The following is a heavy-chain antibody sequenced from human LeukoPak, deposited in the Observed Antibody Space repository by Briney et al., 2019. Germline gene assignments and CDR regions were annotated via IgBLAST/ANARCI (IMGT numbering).Heavy chain of an antibody. J-gene: IGHJ5*02. Sequence: GXXLRLSCAASGFTFSSYAMSWVRQAPGKGLEWVSAISGSGGSTYYADSVKGRFTISRDNSKNTLYLQMNSLRAEDTAVYYCAKDYGDYVNWFDPWGQGTLVTVSS. CDR3: AKDYGDYVNWFDP. V-gene: IGHV3-23*01. D-gene: IGHD4-17*01. CDR2: ISGSGGST. CDR1: GFTFSSYA.